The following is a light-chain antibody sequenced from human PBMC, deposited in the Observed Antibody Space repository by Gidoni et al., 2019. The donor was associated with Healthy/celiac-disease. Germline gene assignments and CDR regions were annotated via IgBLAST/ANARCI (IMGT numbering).Light chain of an antibody. V-gene: IGKV3-15*01. CDR1: QSVSSN. CDR3: QKYNNWPPWT. J-gene: IGKJ1*01. Sequence: EIVMTQSPATLSVSPGERATLSCRDSQSVSSNLAWYQQKPGQAPRLLIYGASTRATCIPARLSGSGSGTEFTLTISSLQSEDFEVYYCQKYNNWPPWTFGQGTKVEIK. CDR2: GAS.